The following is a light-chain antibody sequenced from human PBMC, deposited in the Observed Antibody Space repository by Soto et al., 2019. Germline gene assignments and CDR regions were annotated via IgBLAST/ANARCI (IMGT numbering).Light chain of an antibody. CDR3: QQYFDVPFT. V-gene: IGKV4-1*01. CDR2: WAS. Sequence: DIVMTQSPDSLAVSLGERATMNCKCSRSVLYKSNNKNHLAWYQQKPGQPPQLIIYWASTRESGVPERFSGRGSGTDLNLTISSLEAEDVAFYWCQQYFDVPFTFGGGTKVEI. J-gene: IGKJ4*01. CDR1: RSVLYKSNNKNH.